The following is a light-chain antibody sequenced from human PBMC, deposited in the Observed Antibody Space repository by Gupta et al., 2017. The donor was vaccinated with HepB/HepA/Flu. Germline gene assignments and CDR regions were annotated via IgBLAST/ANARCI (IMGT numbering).Light chain of an antibody. CDR1: ALPKQY. Sequence: SYELTQPPSVSVSPGQTARITCSGDALPKQYAYWYQQKPGQAPVLVIYKDSERPAGIPGRFSGSSSGTTVTVTISGVQAEDEADYYCQSADSSGTQVFGGGTKLTVL. CDR2: KDS. CDR3: QSADSSGTQV. J-gene: IGLJ3*02. V-gene: IGLV3-25*03.